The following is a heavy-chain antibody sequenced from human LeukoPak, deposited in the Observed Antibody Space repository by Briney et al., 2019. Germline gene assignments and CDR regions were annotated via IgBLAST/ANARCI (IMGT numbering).Heavy chain of an antibody. Sequence: GGSLRLSCAASGFTFSSYAMHWVRQAPGKGLEWVAVISYDGSNKYYADSVKGRFTISRDNSKNTLYLQMNSLRAADTAVYYCARDRAHMAVAEIGYWGQGTLVTASS. CDR2: ISYDGSNK. D-gene: IGHD6-19*01. CDR3: ARDRAHMAVAEIGY. J-gene: IGHJ4*02. CDR1: GFTFSSYA. V-gene: IGHV3-30*04.